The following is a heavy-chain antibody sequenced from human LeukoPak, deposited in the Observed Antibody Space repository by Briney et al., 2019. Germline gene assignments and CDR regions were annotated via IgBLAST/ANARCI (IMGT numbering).Heavy chain of an antibody. V-gene: IGHV3-21*04. Sequence: GGSLRLSCAASGFTFSSYSMNWVRQAPGKGLEWVSSISSSSSYIYYADSVKGRFTISRDNAKNSLYLQMNSLRSDDTAVYYCARAYCGGDCYSRFDYWGQGTLVTVSS. CDR3: ARAYCGGDCYSRFDY. J-gene: IGHJ4*02. D-gene: IGHD2-21*02. CDR1: GFTFSSYS. CDR2: ISSSSSYI.